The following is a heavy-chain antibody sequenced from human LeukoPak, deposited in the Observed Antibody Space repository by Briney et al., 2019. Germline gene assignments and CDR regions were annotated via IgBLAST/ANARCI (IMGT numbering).Heavy chain of an antibody. CDR1: GFTFSTYA. CDR3: ARDIRTTYFDY. Sequence: GRSLRLSCAASGFTFSTYAIHWVRQVPGKGLEWAAVISDDGNNKYYPDSVKGRFTISRDNSKNTLYLQMNSLRPEDTAVYYCARDIRTTYFDYWGQGTLVTVSS. J-gene: IGHJ4*02. CDR2: ISDDGNNK. V-gene: IGHV3-30-3*01. D-gene: IGHD1-7*01.